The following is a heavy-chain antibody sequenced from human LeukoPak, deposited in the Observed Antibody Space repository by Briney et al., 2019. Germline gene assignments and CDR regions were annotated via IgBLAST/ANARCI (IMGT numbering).Heavy chain of an antibody. V-gene: IGHV3-64*01. CDR3: ARDHVFWSGYFYYMDV. CDR1: GFTFSSYA. D-gene: IGHD3-3*01. J-gene: IGHJ6*03. CDR2: ISSNGGST. Sequence: GGSLRLSCAASGFTFSSYAMHWVRHAPGKGLEYVSAISSNGGSTYYANSVKGRFTISRDNSKNTLYLQMGSLRAEDMAVYYCARDHVFWSGYFYYMDVWGKGTTVTVSS.